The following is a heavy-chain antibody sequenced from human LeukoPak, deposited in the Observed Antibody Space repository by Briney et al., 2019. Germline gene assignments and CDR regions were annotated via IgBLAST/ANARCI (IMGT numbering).Heavy chain of an antibody. J-gene: IGHJ6*04. CDR2: IYYSGST. CDR1: GGSVSSGSYY. CDR3: ARVGQGITMVRGVIRYYYGMDV. Sequence: SETLSLTCTVSGGSVSSGSYYWNWIRQTPGKGLEWIGLIYYSGSTHYNPSLKSRVTISVDTSKNQFSLKLSSVAAADTAVYYCARVGQGITMVRGVIRYYYGMDVWGKGTTVTVSS. D-gene: IGHD3-10*01. V-gene: IGHV4-61*01.